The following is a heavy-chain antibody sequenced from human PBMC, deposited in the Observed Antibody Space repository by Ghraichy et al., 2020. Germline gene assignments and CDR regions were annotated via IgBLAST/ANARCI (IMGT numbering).Heavy chain of an antibody. CDR3: ARVEGSFNRWYGIRNYYFDY. CDR2: INPTSGDT. J-gene: IGHJ4*02. Sequence: ASVKVSCKASGYSFTGYSIHWVRQAPGQGLEWTGWINPTSGDTNFAQHFQGRVTMTRDTSISTAYMELSRLTSDDTAVYYCARVEGSFNRWYGIRNYYFDYWGQGTLVAVSS. D-gene: IGHD3-10*01. V-gene: IGHV1-2*02. CDR1: GYSFTGYS.